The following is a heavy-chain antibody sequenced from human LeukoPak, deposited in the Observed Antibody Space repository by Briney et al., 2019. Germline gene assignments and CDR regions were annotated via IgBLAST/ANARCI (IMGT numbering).Heavy chain of an antibody. CDR3: AKYNLGWYLDY. D-gene: IGHD6-19*01. CDR2: ISNIGSTI. J-gene: IGHJ4*02. V-gene: IGHV3-11*01. CDR1: GFTFSDYY. Sequence: GGSLRLSCAASGFTFSDYYMTWIRQAPGKGLEWVSYISNIGSTIYYADSVKGRFTISRDDAKNSLYLQMNSLRAEDTAVYFCAKYNLGWYLDYWGQGILVTVSS.